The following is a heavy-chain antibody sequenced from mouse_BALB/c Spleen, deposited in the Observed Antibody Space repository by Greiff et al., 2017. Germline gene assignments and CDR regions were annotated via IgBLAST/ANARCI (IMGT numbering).Heavy chain of an antibody. CDR2: IWRGGST. D-gene: IGHD2-4*01. CDR3: AKNRYYDYDDSPYYYAMDY. CDR1: GFSLTSYG. J-gene: IGHJ4*01. Sequence: VQLQQSGPSLVQPSQSLSITCTVSGFSLTSYGVHWVRQSPGKGLEWLGVIWRGGSTDYNAAFMSRLSITKDNSKSQVFFKMNSLQADDTAIYYCAKNRYYDYDDSPYYYAMDYWGQGTSVTVSS. V-gene: IGHV2-5-1*01.